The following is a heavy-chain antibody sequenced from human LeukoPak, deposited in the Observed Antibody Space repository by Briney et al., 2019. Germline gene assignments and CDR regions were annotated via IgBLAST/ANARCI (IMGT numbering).Heavy chain of an antibody. CDR1: GGSISSYY. CDR2: IYYSGST. V-gene: IGHV4-59*01. D-gene: IGHD5-18*01. J-gene: IGHJ3*02. CDR3: AKGGYSYGDDAFDI. Sequence: SETLSLTCTVSGGSISSYYWSWIRQPPGKGLEWIGYIYYSGSTNFNPSLKSRVTISVDTSKNQFSLKLSSVTAADTAVYYCAKGGYSYGDDAFDIWGQGTMVTVSS.